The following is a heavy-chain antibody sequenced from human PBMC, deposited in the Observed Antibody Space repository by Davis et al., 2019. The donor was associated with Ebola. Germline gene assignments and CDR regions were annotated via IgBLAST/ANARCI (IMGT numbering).Heavy chain of an antibody. D-gene: IGHD3-9*01. CDR2: ISSSSSTI. Sequence: GESLKISCAASGFTFSSYSMNWVRQAPGKGLEWVSYISSSSSTIYSAYSVKGRFTISRDNSKNTLYLQMNSLRAEDTAVYYYASPLTGYYRGPFDYWGQGTLVTVSS. CDR3: ASPLTGYYRGPFDY. J-gene: IGHJ4*02. V-gene: IGHV3-48*01. CDR1: GFTFSSYS.